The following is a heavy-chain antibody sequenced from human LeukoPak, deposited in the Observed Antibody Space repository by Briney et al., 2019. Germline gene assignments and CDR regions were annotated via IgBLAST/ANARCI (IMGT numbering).Heavy chain of an antibody. CDR1: GFTFEDYG. CDR3: AKGRSSGTSEFDY. V-gene: IGHV3-20*04. D-gene: IGHD6-19*01. CDR2: MNWNGGST. J-gene: IGHJ4*02. Sequence: GGSLRLSCTASGFTFEDYGMSWVRQAPGKGLELVSGMNWNGGSTGYADSVKGRFTISRDNAKNSLYLQMNSLRAEDMALYYCAKGRSSGTSEFDYWGQGTLVTVSS.